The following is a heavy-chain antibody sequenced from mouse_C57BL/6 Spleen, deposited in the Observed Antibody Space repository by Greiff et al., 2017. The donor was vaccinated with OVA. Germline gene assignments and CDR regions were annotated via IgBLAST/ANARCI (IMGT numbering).Heavy chain of an antibody. Sequence: EVQRVESGPELVKPGDSVKISCKASGYSFTGYFMNWVMQSHGKSLEWIGRINPYNGDTFYNQKFKGKATLTVDKSSSTAHMELRSLTSEDSAVYYCAREVYGNYLYYFDYWGQGTTLTVSS. D-gene: IGHD2-1*01. CDR2: INPYNGDT. V-gene: IGHV1-20*01. CDR3: AREVYGNYLYYFDY. CDR1: GYSFTGYF. J-gene: IGHJ2*01.